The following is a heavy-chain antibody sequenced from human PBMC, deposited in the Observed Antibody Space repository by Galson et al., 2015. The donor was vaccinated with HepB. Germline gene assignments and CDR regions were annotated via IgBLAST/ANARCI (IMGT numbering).Heavy chain of an antibody. V-gene: IGHV3-30*03. D-gene: IGHD1-1*01. CDR2: VASDGMDK. J-gene: IGHJ3*02. CDR1: AVTVTYFA. Sequence: LRLSCAVSAVTVTYFAMHWVRQAPGKGLEWVAVVASDGMDKYYADSVKGRFTISRDNSKKALYLQMSSLRPEDTAVYYCVFLTEETRGAFDIWGQGTLVTVSS. CDR3: VFLTEETRGAFDI.